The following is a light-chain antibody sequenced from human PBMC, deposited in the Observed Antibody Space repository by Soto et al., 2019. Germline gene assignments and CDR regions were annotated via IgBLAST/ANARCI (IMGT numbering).Light chain of an antibody. CDR2: GAS. V-gene: IGKV3-15*01. Sequence: ETVMTQSPATLSVSPGERATLSCRARQSVGSNLSWYQQKPGQAPRLLIYGASTRATGIPARFSGSGSGTDFTLTISRLEPEDFAVFYCQQYGSSPQTFGQGTKVDIK. J-gene: IGKJ1*01. CDR3: QQYGSSPQT. CDR1: QSVGSN.